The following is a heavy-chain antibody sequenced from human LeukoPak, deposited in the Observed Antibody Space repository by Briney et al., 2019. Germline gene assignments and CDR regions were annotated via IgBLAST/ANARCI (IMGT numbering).Heavy chain of an antibody. CDR3: ARVGAEGAFDI. D-gene: IGHD1-26*01. J-gene: IGHJ3*02. Sequence: ASVKVSCKASGYTFTSYAMHWVRQAPGQRLEWMGWINAGNGNTKYSQKFQGRVTITRDTSASTAYMELSGLRSEDTAVYYCARVGAEGAFDIWGQGTMVTVSS. V-gene: IGHV1-3*01. CDR2: INAGNGNT. CDR1: GYTFTSYA.